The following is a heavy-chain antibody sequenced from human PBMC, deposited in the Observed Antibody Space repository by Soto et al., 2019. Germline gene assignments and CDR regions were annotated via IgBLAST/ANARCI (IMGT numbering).Heavy chain of an antibody. CDR2: ISDSGGST. J-gene: IGHJ6*02. D-gene: IGHD3-10*01. V-gene: IGHV3-23*01. CDR3: AKDRVTMVRGSHYGMDV. Sequence: GGSLRLSCAASGFTFSSYAMSWVRQAPGKGLEWVSGISDSGGSTYYADSVKGRFTISRDNSKNTLYLQMNSLRAEDTAVYYCAKDRVTMVRGSHYGMDVWGQGTTVTVSS. CDR1: GFTFSSYA.